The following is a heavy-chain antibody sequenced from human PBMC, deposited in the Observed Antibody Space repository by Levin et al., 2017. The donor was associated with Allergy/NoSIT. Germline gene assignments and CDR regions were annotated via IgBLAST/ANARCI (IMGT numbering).Heavy chain of an antibody. CDR2: MNPNSGNT. D-gene: IGHD5-24*01. V-gene: IGHV1-8*01. J-gene: IGHJ4*02. Sequence: GESLKISCKASGYTFTSYDINWVRQASGQGLEWMGWMNPNSGNTGYAQKFQGRVTMTRDTSINTAYMELSSLRSEDTAVYYCARDLAGRDGYPDYWGQGTLVTVSS. CDR3: ARDLAGRDGYPDY. CDR1: GYTFTSYD.